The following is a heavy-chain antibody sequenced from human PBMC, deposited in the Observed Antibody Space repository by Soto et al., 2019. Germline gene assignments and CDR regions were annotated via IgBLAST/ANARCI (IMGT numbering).Heavy chain of an antibody. CDR3: ARLSYDYIWGSSLDYYYYMDV. J-gene: IGHJ6*03. D-gene: IGHD3-16*01. Sequence: PSETLSLTCTVSGGSIRSYYLSWIRQPPGKGLEWIGYIYYSGSTNYNPSLKSRVTISVDTSKNQFSLKLSSVTAADTAVYYCARLSYDYIWGSSLDYYYYMDVWGKGTTVTVSS. CDR1: GGSIRSYY. CDR2: IYYSGST. V-gene: IGHV4-59*08.